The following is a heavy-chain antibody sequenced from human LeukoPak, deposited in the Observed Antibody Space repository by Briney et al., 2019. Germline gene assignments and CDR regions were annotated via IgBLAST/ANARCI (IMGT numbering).Heavy chain of an antibody. Sequence: GASVKVSCKASGYTFTNYYMHWVRQAPGQGLEWMGIINPSGGGTSYAQKFQGRVTMTRDMSTSTVYMELSSLRSEDTAVYYCARDLFVGATTPDAFDIWGQGTMVTVSS. CDR3: ARDLFVGATTPDAFDI. CDR1: GYTFTNYY. J-gene: IGHJ3*02. CDR2: INPSGGGT. D-gene: IGHD1-26*01. V-gene: IGHV1-46*01.